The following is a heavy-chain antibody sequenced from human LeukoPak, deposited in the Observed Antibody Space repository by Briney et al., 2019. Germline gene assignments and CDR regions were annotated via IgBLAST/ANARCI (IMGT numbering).Heavy chain of an antibody. V-gene: IGHV3-15*01. CDR2: IKRKTDGGTA. CDR1: GFSFSNAW. CDR3: ITDENYYDSSGYHYRDY. J-gene: IGHJ4*02. Sequence: KPGGSLRLSCAVSGFSFSNAWMNWVRQAPGKGLEWVGLIKRKTDGGTADYAAPVKGRFTISRDDSKNTVHLQMNSLKTEDTAVYYCITDENYYDSSGYHYRDYWGQGTLVTVSS. D-gene: IGHD3-22*01.